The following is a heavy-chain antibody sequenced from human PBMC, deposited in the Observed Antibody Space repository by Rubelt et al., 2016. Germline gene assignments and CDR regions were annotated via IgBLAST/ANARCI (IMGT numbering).Heavy chain of an antibody. D-gene: IGHD3-10*01. J-gene: IGHJ6*02. CDR2: IKSDGSST. Sequence: VQLVESGGGVVQPGTSLRLSCAASGFTLSRYWMYWVRQAPGKGLMWVSRIKSDGSSTTYADFVKGRFTISRDNAKNSLYLQMNNPGAEGYVWYDCSGEGDTKNEYFYGLDFWGQGTTVTVSS. CDR1: GFTLSRYW. CDR3: SGEGDTKNEYFYGLDF. V-gene: IGHV3-74*02.